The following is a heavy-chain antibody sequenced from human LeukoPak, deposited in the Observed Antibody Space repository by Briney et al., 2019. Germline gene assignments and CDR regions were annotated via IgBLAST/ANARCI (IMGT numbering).Heavy chain of an antibody. J-gene: IGHJ4*02. D-gene: IGHD6-13*01. Sequence: GGSLRLSCAASGFTFSSYGMHWVRQAPGKGLEWVAVISYDGSYKYYADSVKGRFTISRDNSKNTLYLQMNSLRVEDAAVYYCAKDRSSWYYPFDYWGQGSLVTVSS. CDR2: ISYDGSYK. V-gene: IGHV3-30*18. CDR1: GFTFSSYG. CDR3: AKDRSSWYYPFDY.